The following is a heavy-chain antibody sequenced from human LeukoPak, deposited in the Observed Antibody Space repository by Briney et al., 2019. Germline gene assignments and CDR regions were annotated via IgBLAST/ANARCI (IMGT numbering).Heavy chain of an antibody. CDR3: ARGYSELRYFDWLSPYNWFDP. Sequence: GASVTVSCKTSGYTFTSYAMNWVRQAPGQGLEWMGWINTNTGNPTYAQGFTGRFVFSLDTSVSTAYLQISSLKAEDTAVYYCARGYSELRYFDWLSPYNWFDPWGQGTLVTVSS. J-gene: IGHJ5*02. CDR1: GYTFTSYA. V-gene: IGHV7-4-1*02. D-gene: IGHD3-9*01. CDR2: INTNTGNP.